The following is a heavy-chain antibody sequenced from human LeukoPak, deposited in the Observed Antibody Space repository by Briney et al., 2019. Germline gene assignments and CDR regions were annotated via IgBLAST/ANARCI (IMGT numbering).Heavy chain of an antibody. D-gene: IGHD3-9*01. J-gene: IGHJ4*02. CDR3: AGSHGAYFDWLGAY. CDR2: INAGNGNT. CDR1: GYTFTSYA. Sequence: ASVKVSCKASGYTFTSYAMHWVRQAPGQRLEWMGWINAGNGNTKYSQKFQGRVTITRDTSASTAYMELSSLRSEDTSVYYCAGSHGAYFDWLGAYWGQGTLVTVSS. V-gene: IGHV1-3*01.